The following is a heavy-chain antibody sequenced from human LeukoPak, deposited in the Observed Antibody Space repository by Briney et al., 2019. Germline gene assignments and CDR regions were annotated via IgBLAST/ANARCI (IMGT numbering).Heavy chain of an antibody. D-gene: IGHD6-19*01. CDR3: AKGALAVAGIDY. Sequence: SLRLSCAASGFTFSSYGMHWVRQAPGKGLEWVAVIWYDGSNKYYADSVKGRFTISRDNSKNTLYLQMNSLRAEDTAVYYCAKGALAVAGIDYWGQGTLVTVSS. V-gene: IGHV3-33*06. CDR1: GFTFSSYG. J-gene: IGHJ4*02. CDR2: IWYDGSNK.